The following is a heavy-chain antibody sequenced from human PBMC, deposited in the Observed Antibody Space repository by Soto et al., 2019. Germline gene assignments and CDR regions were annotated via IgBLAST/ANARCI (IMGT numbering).Heavy chain of an antibody. J-gene: IGHJ4*02. V-gene: IGHV3-23*01. Sequence: PGGSLRLSCAASEFTFSNYAMTWVRQAPGRGLEWVSAMSGSGETTYYTDSVKGRFTISRDNSKNTLYLQMNSLRAEDTATYYCAKWHTYYYDSRGYSGFDCWGRGTLVTVSS. CDR3: AKWHTYYYDSRGYSGFDC. D-gene: IGHD3-22*01. CDR1: EFTFSNYA. CDR2: MSGSGETT.